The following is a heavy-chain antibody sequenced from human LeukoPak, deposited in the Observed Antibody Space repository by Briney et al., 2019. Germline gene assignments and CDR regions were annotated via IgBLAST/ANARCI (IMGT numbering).Heavy chain of an antibody. V-gene: IGHV1-18*01. CDR3: ARGIVPYELGMDV. Sequence: PMASVKVSCKASGYTFTSYDINWVRQAPGQGLEWMGWISAYNGNTNYAQKLQGRVTMTTDTSTSTAYMELRSLRSDDTAVYYCARGIVPYELGMDVWGQGTTVTVSS. CDR2: ISAYNGNT. J-gene: IGHJ6*02. CDR1: GYTFTSYD. D-gene: IGHD5-12*01.